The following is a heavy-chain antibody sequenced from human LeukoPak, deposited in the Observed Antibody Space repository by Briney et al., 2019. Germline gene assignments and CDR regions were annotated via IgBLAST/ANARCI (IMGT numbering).Heavy chain of an antibody. Sequence: ASVKVSCKASGYTFTGYYMHWVRQAPGQGLEWMGWINPNSGGTNYAQKFQGRVTMTRDTSISIAYMELSRLRSDDTAVYYCARVSGIYYDSSGYYDFDYWGQGTLVTVSS. CDR1: GYTFTGYY. CDR2: INPNSGGT. D-gene: IGHD3-22*01. V-gene: IGHV1-2*02. J-gene: IGHJ4*02. CDR3: ARVSGIYYDSSGYYDFDY.